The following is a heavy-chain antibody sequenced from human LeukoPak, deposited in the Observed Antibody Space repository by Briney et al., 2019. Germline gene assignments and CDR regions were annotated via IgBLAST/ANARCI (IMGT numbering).Heavy chain of an antibody. V-gene: IGHV1-8*01. D-gene: IGHD2-15*01. CDR2: MNPNSGTT. Sequence: ASVKVSCKASGYTSSSYDIHWMRQATGQGLEWMGWMNPNSGTTGYTQKFQGRVTMTWNTSIRIAYMELSGLRSDDTAVYYCTYRHCCGGSCPSPFDYWGQGTLVTVSS. CDR1: GYTSSSYD. J-gene: IGHJ4*02. CDR3: TYRHCCGGSCPSPFDY.